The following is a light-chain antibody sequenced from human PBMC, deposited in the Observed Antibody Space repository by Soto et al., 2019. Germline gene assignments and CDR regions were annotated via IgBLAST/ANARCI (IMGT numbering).Light chain of an antibody. CDR3: QQYNSYWT. V-gene: IGKV1-13*02. J-gene: IGKJ1*01. CDR1: QGIRND. Sequence: AIQMTQSPFSLSSSVGYRVIITCRASQGIRNDLGWYQQKPGKAPKLLIYDASSLESGVPSRFSGSGSGTEFTLTISSLQPDDFATYYCQQYNSYWTFGQGTKV. CDR2: DAS.